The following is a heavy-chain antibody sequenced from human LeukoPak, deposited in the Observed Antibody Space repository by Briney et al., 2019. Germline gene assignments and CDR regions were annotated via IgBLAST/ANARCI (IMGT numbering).Heavy chain of an antibody. J-gene: IGHJ6*02. Sequence: PGGSLRLSCAASGFTFSSYGMHWVRQAPGKGLEWVAVIWYDGSNKYYADSVKGRFTISRDNSKNTLYLQMNSLRAEDTAVYYCARDPRYYYDSSGYPLPDDYYYYYGMDVWGQGTTVTVSS. CDR1: GFTFSSYG. CDR2: IWYDGSNK. CDR3: ARDPRYYYDSSGYPLPDDYYYYYGMDV. D-gene: IGHD3-22*01. V-gene: IGHV3-33*01.